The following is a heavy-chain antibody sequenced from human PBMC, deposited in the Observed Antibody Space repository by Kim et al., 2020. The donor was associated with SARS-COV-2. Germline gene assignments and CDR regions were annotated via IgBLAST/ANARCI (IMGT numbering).Heavy chain of an antibody. V-gene: IGHV3-30*18. Sequence: GGSLRLSCVPSGFTFSNYGMHWVRQAPGKGLEWVSVISFDGKGKYYGDSVKGRFTVSRDNSKNTLYLQMNSLRVDDTAVYYCVKSLGVCSGGSCYARFEHWGQGTLVTVSS. CDR3: VKSLGVCSGGSCYARFEH. CDR1: GFTFSNYG. CDR2: ISFDGKGK. J-gene: IGHJ4*02. D-gene: IGHD2-15*01.